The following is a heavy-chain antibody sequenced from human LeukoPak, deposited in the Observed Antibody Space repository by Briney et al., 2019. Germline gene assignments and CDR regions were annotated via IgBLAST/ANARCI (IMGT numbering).Heavy chain of an antibody. CDR3: AKDQVEWLVRGSFDY. CDR2: ISYDGSNK. CDR1: GFTFSSYG. J-gene: IGHJ4*02. Sequence: GRSLRLSCAASGFTFSSYGMHWVRQAPGKGLEWVAVISYDGSNKYYADSVKGRFTISRDNSKNTLYLQMNSLRAEDTAVYYCAKDQVEWLVRGSFDYWGQGTLVTVSS. D-gene: IGHD6-19*01. V-gene: IGHV3-30*18.